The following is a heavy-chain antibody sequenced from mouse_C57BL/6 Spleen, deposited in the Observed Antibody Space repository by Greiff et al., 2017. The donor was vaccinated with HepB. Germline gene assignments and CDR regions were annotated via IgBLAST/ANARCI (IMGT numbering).Heavy chain of an antibody. Sequence: VQGVESGAELVRPGASVTLSCKASGYTFTDYEMHWVKQTPVHGLEWIGAIDPETGGTAYNQKFKGKAILTADKSSSTAYMELRSLTSEDSAVYYCTQIPAWFAYWGQGTLVTVSA. CDR3: TQIPAWFAY. CDR2: IDPETGGT. CDR1: GYTFTDYE. V-gene: IGHV1-15*01. J-gene: IGHJ3*01.